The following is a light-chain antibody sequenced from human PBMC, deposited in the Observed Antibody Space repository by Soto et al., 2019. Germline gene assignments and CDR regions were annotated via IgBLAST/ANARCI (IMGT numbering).Light chain of an antibody. V-gene: IGKV3-15*01. CDR1: QSVSIH. Sequence: EIVMTQSPATLPVSPGERATLSCRASQSVSIHLAWYQQKPGQAPRLLIYDASTRATGIPARFSGSGSGTEFTLTISSLQSEDFVIYYCQQYNNWPPWTFGQGTKVEIK. CDR2: DAS. CDR3: QQYNNWPPWT. J-gene: IGKJ1*01.